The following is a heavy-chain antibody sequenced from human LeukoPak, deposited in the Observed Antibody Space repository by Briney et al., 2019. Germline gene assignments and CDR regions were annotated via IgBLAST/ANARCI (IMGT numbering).Heavy chain of an antibody. CDR2: IYYSGST. V-gene: IGHV4-39*07. CDR3: ARGPRTVTTLNWFDP. J-gene: IGHJ5*02. Sequence: PSETLSLTCTVSGGSISSSSYYWGWIRQPPGKGLEWIGSIYYSGSTYYNPSLKSRVTISVDTSKNQFSLKLSSVTAADTAVYYCARGPRTVTTLNWFDPWGQGTLVTVSS. D-gene: IGHD4-17*01. CDR1: GGSISSSSYY.